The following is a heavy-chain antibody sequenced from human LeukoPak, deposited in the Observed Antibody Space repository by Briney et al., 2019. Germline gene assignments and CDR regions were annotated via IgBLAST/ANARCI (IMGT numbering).Heavy chain of an antibody. CDR3: TTVPYYYDRSGYYEGFDY. V-gene: IGHV3-15*01. J-gene: IGHJ4*02. CDR1: GFTFSNAW. CDR2: IKSKTDGGTT. Sequence: GGSLRLSCAASGFTFSNAWMSWVRQAPGKGLEWVGRIKSKTDGGTTDYAAPVKGRFTISRDDSKNTLYLQMNSLKTEDTAVYYCTTVPYYYDRSGYYEGFDYWGQGTLVTVSS. D-gene: IGHD3-22*01.